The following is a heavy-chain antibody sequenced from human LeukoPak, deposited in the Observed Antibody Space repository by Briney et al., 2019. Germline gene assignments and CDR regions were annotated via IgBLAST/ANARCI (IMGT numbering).Heavy chain of an antibody. J-gene: IGHJ4*02. V-gene: IGHV1-8*01. CDR1: GYTFTSYD. D-gene: IGHD1-26*01. CDR2: MNPNSGNT. Sequence: ASVKVACKASGYTFTSYDINWVRQATGQGLERMGWMNPNSGNTGYAQKFQGRVTMTRNTSISTAYMELSSLRSEDTAVYYCARRLVGATSPYYFDYWGQGTLVTVSS. CDR3: ARRLVGATSPYYFDY.